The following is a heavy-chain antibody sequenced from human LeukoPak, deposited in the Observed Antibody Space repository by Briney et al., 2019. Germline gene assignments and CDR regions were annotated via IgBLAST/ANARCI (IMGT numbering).Heavy chain of an antibody. CDR1: GFTFSSYA. D-gene: IGHD3-3*01. J-gene: IGHJ4*02. CDR3: AKGLYHFWTPADY. CDR2: ISYNGRNQ. Sequence: PGGSLRLSCSASGFTFSSYAMHWVRQAPGKGLEWVAVISYNGRNQNYADSVQGRFTISRDNSKNTLYLQMNSRRAEDTAVYYCAKGLYHFWTPADYWGQGTLVTVSS. V-gene: IGHV3-30*04.